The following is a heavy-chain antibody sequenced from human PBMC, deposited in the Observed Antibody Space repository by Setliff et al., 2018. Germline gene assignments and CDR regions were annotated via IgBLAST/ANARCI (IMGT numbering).Heavy chain of an antibody. CDR3: ARGNYYDSSGYSVDY. CDR2: IIPIFGTA. Sequence: SVKVSCKTSGYTFIGYAISWVRQAPGQGLEWMGGIIPIFGTANYAQKFQGRVTITTDESTSTAYMELSSLRSEDTAVYYCARGNYYDSSGYSVDYWGQGTLVTVSS. J-gene: IGHJ4*02. V-gene: IGHV1-69*05. CDR1: GYTFIGYA. D-gene: IGHD3-22*01.